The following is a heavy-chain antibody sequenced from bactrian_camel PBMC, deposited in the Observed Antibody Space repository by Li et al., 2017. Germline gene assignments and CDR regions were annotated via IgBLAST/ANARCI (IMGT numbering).Heavy chain of an antibody. Sequence: HVQLVESGGGSVQAGGSLRLSCTVSGDIIFTYFMGWFRQAPGKEREAVAVIYRGGGRTVYADSVKGRFTVSQDNAKNTMYLLMNSLEPEDTAVYYCAAPRGGGACWIGVLVRSSYGSRDWGQGTQVTVS. CDR2: IYRGGGRT. J-gene: IGHJ4*01. CDR3: AAPRGGGACWIGVLVRSSYGSRD. D-gene: IGHD3*01. CDR1: GDIIFTYF. V-gene: IGHV3S54*01.